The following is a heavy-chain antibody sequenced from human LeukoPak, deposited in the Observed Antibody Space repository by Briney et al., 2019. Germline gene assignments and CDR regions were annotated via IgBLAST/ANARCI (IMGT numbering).Heavy chain of an antibody. CDR1: GGSISSGGYY. CDR2: IYYSGST. D-gene: IGHD3-22*01. V-gene: IGHV4-31*03. Sequence: ASETLSLTCTVSGGSISSGGYYWSWIRQHSGKGLEWIGYIYYSGSTYYNPSLKSRVTISVDTSKNQFSLKLSSVTAADTAVYYCARVPYYYDSSGYRLIYLDYWGQGTLVTVSS. J-gene: IGHJ4*02. CDR3: ARVPYYYDSSGYRLIYLDY.